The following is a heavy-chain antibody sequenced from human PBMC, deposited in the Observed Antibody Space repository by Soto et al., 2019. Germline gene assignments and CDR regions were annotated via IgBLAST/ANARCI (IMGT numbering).Heavy chain of an antibody. V-gene: IGHV1-69*12. CDR3: GVFGSGNYYYGMDV. CDR1: GGTFSSYA. J-gene: IGHJ6*02. CDR2: IIPIFGTA. D-gene: IGHD6-6*01. Sequence: QVQLVQSGAEVKKPGSSVKVSCKASGGTFSSYAISWVRQAPGQGLEWMGGIIPIFGTANYAQKFQGRVTITANESTSTAYMALSSLRSEDTAVYYCGVFGSGNYYYGMDVWGQGTTVTVSS.